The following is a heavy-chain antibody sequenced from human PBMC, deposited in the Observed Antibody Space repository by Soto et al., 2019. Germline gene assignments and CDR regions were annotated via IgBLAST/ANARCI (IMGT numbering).Heavy chain of an antibody. J-gene: IGHJ6*02. CDR3: AREYYDILTGYHYYYYYGMDV. Sequence: QVQLVESGGCVVQPGRSLRLSCAASGFTFSSYGMHWVRQAPGKGLEWVAVIWYDGSNKYYADSVQGRFTISRDNSKNPLYLPMSSLRAEDTAVYYCAREYYDILTGYHYYYYYGMDVWGQGTTVTVSS. CDR2: IWYDGSNK. V-gene: IGHV3-33*01. D-gene: IGHD3-9*01. CDR1: GFTFSSYG.